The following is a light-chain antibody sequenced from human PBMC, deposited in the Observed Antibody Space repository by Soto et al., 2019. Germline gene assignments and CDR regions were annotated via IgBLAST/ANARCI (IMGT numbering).Light chain of an antibody. J-gene: IGLJ2*01. V-gene: IGLV1-47*01. CDR3: AAWDDSLV. CDR2: RNN. CDR1: SSNIGSNY. Sequence: QLVLTQPPSASGTPGQRVTISCSGSSSNIGSNYVYWYQQLPGTAPKLLIYRNNQRPSGVPDRFSGSKSGTSASLAISGLRSEDEADYYCAAWDDSLVFGGGTNLTVL.